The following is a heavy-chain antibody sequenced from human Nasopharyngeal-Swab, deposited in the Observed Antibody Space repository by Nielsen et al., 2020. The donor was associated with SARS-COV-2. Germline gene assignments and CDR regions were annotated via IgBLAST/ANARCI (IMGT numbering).Heavy chain of an antibody. CDR2: INHAGIT. D-gene: IGHD4-17*01. V-gene: IGHV4-34*01. CDR1: NASSNPYY. Sequence: SQTLSPTCAVFNASSNPYYWTWIRQLPGKGLEWIGEINHAGITKYNPSLKSRVAISVETSQNPFSLKLSSVTAADTAVYYCARETSVTKLWYFDFWGRGTLVTVSS. J-gene: IGHJ2*01. CDR3: ARETSVTKLWYFDF.